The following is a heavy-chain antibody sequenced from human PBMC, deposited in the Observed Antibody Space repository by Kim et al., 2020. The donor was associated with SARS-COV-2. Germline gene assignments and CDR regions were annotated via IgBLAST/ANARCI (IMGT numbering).Heavy chain of an antibody. CDR2: IYDSGST. CDR3: ARHWEVLVAAACANFDY. Sequence: SETLSLTCTVSGGSISSSSYYWGWIRQPPGMGREWDGSIYDSGSTYYNPYLKSRVTISVDTSKNQFSLKLSSVTAADTAVYYCARHWEVLVAAACANFDYWGQGTPVTVSS. D-gene: IGHD1-26*01. J-gene: IGHJ4*02. CDR1: GGSISSSSYY. V-gene: IGHV4-39*01.